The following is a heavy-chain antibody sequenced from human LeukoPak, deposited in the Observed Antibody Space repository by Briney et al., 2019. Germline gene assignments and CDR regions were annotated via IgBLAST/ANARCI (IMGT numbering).Heavy chain of an antibody. J-gene: IGHJ4*02. CDR2: ISHSGST. D-gene: IGHD3-10*01. Sequence: SETLSLTCTVSGASINNYYWSWIRQSPEKGLEWIGYISHSGSTHYNPSLKSRITISVDTSKIHFSLNLTSVTAADTAVYYCARDNGVYGSGSYYNFGFDYWGQGTLVTVSS. CDR3: ARDNGVYGSGSYYNFGFDY. V-gene: IGHV4-59*01. CDR1: GASINNYY.